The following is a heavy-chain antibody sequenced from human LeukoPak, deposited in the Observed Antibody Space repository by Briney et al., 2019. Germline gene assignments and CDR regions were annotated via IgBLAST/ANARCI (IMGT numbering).Heavy chain of an antibody. Sequence: GRSLRLSCAASGFIFSSYGMHWVRQAPGKGLEWVAVIWYDGTNKYYPDSVKGRFTISRDNSKNTLYLQMNSLRAEDTAVYYCAKDRTTVTTPIPDAFDIWGQGTMVTVSS. V-gene: IGHV3-33*06. CDR1: GFIFSSYG. J-gene: IGHJ3*02. CDR2: IWYDGTNK. CDR3: AKDRTTVTTPIPDAFDI. D-gene: IGHD4-17*01.